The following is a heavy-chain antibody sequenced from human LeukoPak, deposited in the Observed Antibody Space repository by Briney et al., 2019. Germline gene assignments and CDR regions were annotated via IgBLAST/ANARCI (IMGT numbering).Heavy chain of an antibody. V-gene: IGHV1-8*01. J-gene: IGHJ4*02. Sequence: GASVKVSCKASGYPFNNYDINWVRQATGQGLEWMGWMNPHSGKTGYAQNFQGRVTMTRDTSISTAYMELSSLRSEDTAVYYCASNVITFGGVIVSLDYWGQGTLVTVSS. D-gene: IGHD3-16*02. CDR1: GYPFNNYD. CDR2: MNPHSGKT. CDR3: ASNVITFGGVIVSLDY.